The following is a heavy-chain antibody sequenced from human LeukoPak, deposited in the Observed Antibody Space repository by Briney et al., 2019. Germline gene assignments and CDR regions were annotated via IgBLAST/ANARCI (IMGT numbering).Heavy chain of an antibody. CDR1: GDSVSSNSAA. CDR3: ARVSLKNTNYYYYYMDV. CDR2: TYYRYKWYN. Sequence: SQTLSLTCAISGDSVSSNSAAWNWIRQSPSRGLEWLGTTYYRYKWYNDYAVSVKSRITINPDTSKNQFSLQLNPVTPEDTAVYYCARVSLKNTNYYYYYMDVWGKGTTVTVSS. V-gene: IGHV6-1*01. J-gene: IGHJ6*03. D-gene: IGHD2-2*01.